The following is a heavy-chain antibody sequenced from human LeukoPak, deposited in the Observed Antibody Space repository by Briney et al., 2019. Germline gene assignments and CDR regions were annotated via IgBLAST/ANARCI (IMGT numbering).Heavy chain of an antibody. J-gene: IGHJ4*02. V-gene: IGHV1-2*02. CDR3: ARWVTGYCTSTSCSGRMDY. CDR2: INPNSGGT. Sequence: ASVKVSCKASGYTFTGYYLHWVRQAPGQGLEWMGWINPNSGGTNYAQKFQGRVTMTRDTSISTAYMDLNRLSSDDTAVYYRARWVTGYCTSTSCSGRMDYWGQGTLVTVSS. CDR1: GYTFTGYY. D-gene: IGHD2-2*01.